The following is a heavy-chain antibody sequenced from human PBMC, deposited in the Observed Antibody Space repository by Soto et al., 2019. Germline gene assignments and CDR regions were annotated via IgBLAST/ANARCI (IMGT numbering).Heavy chain of an antibody. Sequence: PGESLKISCKGSGYNFTSYWITWVRQMPGKGLEWMGRIDPTDSHLNYSPAFHGHVTISADNSKSTLYLQMNSLRAEDTAIYYCAQNGQWLATPPVAWGQGSLVTVSS. V-gene: IGHV5-10-1*01. CDR1: GYNFTSYW. CDR2: IDPTDSHL. CDR3: AQNGQWLATPPVA. D-gene: IGHD6-19*01. J-gene: IGHJ4*02.